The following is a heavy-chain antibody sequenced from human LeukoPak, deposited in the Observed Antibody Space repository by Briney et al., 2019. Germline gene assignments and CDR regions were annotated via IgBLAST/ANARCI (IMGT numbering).Heavy chain of an antibody. CDR3: ARVNRYDASRTYPYMDV. CDR2: IHCTRTV. Sequence: PSETLSLTCTVSDGSISGTPYFWVWCRQPPGKGPERIGNIHCTRTVYHSPCLPSRVTTSEDTSQPQFPLQLYSLTASDKAVYFCARVNRYDASRTYPYMDVWGKGNTVTVSS. D-gene: IGHD3-16*01. V-gene: IGHV4-39*06. CDR1: DGSISGTPYF. J-gene: IGHJ6*03.